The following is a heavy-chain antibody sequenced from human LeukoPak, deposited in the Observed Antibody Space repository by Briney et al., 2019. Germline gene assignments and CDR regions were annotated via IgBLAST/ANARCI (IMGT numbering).Heavy chain of an antibody. J-gene: IGHJ6*02. Sequence: GGSLRLSCAASGFTFSSYSMNWVRQAPGKGLEWVSSISSSSSYIYYADSVKGRFTISRDNAKNSLYLQMNSLRAEDTAVYYCARDLRQQLGGFIYYYYAMDVWGQGTTVTVSS. CDR3: ARDLRQQLGGFIYYYYAMDV. V-gene: IGHV3-21*01. CDR1: GFTFSSYS. D-gene: IGHD6-13*01. CDR2: ISSSSSYI.